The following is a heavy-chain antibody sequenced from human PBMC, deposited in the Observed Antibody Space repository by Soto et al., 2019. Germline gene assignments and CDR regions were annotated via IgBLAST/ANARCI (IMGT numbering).Heavy chain of an antibody. CDR3: ARAGPAMSTIGARDY. V-gene: IGHV6-1*01. J-gene: IGHJ4*02. D-gene: IGHD1-1*01. CDR2: PYYRSKWYN. CDR1: GDSVSTNSVA. Sequence: QVQLQQSGPGLVKPSQTLSLTCDISGDSVSTNSVAWNWIRQSPSRGLEWLGRPYYRSKWYNDSAISVKRRITTNPDTSNNQFSLHLNSVTPEDTAVYYCARAGPAMSTIGARDYWGQGTLVTVSS.